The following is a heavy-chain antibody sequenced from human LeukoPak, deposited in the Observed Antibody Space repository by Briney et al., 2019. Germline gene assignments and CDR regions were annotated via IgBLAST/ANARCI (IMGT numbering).Heavy chain of an antibody. D-gene: IGHD1-26*01. Sequence: ASVKVSCKASGYTFTSYGISWVRQAPGQGLEWMGWISAYNGNTNYAQKLQGRVTITADESTSTAYMELSSLRSEDTAVYYCARDRGSYFDYYYYGMDVWGQGTTVTVSS. CDR3: ARDRGSYFDYYYYGMDV. V-gene: IGHV1-18*01. CDR2: ISAYNGNT. J-gene: IGHJ6*02. CDR1: GYTFTSYG.